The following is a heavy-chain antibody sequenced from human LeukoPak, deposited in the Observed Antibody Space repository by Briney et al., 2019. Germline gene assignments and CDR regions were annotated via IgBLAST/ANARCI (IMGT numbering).Heavy chain of an antibody. V-gene: IGHV3-21*01. CDR2: ISSSSSYI. Sequence: GGSLRLSCAASGFTFSSYAMSWVRQAPGKGLEWVSSISSSSSYIYYADSVKGRFTISRDNAKNSLYLQMNSLRAEDTAVYYCARPTPYCSSTSCLPGCWGQGTLVTVSS. CDR1: GFTFSSYA. CDR3: ARPTPYCSSTSCLPGC. J-gene: IGHJ4*02. D-gene: IGHD2-2*01.